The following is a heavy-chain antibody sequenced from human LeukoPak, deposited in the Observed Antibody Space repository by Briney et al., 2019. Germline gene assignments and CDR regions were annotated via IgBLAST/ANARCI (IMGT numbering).Heavy chain of an antibody. J-gene: IGHJ4*02. D-gene: IGHD3-22*01. CDR2: ISGSGGST. Sequence: GGSLRLSCAASGFTFSSYAMSWVRQAPGKGLEWVSAISGSGGSTYYADSVKGRFTISRDNSKNTLYLQMNSLRAEDTAVYYCAKPKKAYYDSSLGLSLFDYWGQGTLVTVSS. CDR1: GFTFSSYA. CDR3: AKPKKAYYDSSLGLSLFDY. V-gene: IGHV3-23*01.